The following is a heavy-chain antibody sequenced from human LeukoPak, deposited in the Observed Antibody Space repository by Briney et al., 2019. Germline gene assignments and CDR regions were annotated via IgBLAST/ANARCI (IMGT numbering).Heavy chain of an antibody. D-gene: IGHD1-26*01. V-gene: IGHV1-18*01. CDR1: GYTFTSYG. J-gene: IGHJ6*03. CDR3: ARMEGATSYYYYYMDV. Sequence: ASVKVSCKASGYTFTSYGISWVRQAPGQGLEWMGWISAYNGNTNYAQKLQGRVTMTTDTSTSTAYMELRSLRSDDTAVYYCARMEGATSYYYYYMDVWGKGTTVTISS. CDR2: ISAYNGNT.